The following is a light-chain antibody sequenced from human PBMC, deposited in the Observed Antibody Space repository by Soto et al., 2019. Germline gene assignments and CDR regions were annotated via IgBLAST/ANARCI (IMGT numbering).Light chain of an antibody. CDR2: AAS. Sequence: QLTQSPSSLSASVGDRVTITCRASQGISSYLAWYQQKPGRGPKLLIYAASTLQRGVPSRFSGSGSGTEFTLTISSLQPEDFVTYYCQQLKSYPLTFGGGTKVDIK. CDR3: QQLKSYPLT. CDR1: QGISSY. V-gene: IGKV1-9*01. J-gene: IGKJ4*01.